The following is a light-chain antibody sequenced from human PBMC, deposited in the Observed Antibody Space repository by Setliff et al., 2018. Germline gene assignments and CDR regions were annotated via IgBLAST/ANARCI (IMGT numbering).Light chain of an antibody. Sequence: QSVLTQPPSASGTPGQRVTISCSGSSSNIGSNTVSWYQQLPGTAPRLLMYGNSQRPSGVPDRFSGSKSGTSASLAISGLQSEDESDYYCGAWDDSLRAVVFGGGTK. CDR3: GAWDDSLRAVV. CDR2: GNS. V-gene: IGLV1-44*01. J-gene: IGLJ2*01. CDR1: SSNIGSNT.